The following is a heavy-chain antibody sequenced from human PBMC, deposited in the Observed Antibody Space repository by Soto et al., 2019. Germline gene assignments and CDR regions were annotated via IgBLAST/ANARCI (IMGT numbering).Heavy chain of an antibody. J-gene: IGHJ5*02. CDR1: GGMSSGYY. Sequence: PETRCLPWAGSGGMSSGYYWIWFRQPPGKGLEWIGEINHSGSTNYNPSLTSRVTISVDTSKNQFSLKLSSVTAADTAVYYCARECCPHYYGPGSYRYNSFPTRGQAPL. D-gene: IGHD3-10*01. CDR2: INHSGST. V-gene: IGHV4-34*01. CDR3: ARECCPHYYGPGSYRYNSFPT.